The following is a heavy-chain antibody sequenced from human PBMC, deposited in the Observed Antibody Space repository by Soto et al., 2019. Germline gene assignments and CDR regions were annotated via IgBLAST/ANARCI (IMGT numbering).Heavy chain of an antibody. V-gene: IGHV4-38-2*02. CDR2: IDYSGRT. D-gene: IGHD6-6*01. CDR3: VRVSVASGPTYFDT. J-gene: IGHJ5*02. CDR1: GYLISSGYY. Sequence: SETLSLTCSVSGYLISSGYYWGWVRQTPGKGLEWLGSIDYSGRTYKNPSLKSRVSASVDLSKNQFSLKLTSVTAADTAVYYCVRVSVASGPTYFDTLGPEALLTVSS.